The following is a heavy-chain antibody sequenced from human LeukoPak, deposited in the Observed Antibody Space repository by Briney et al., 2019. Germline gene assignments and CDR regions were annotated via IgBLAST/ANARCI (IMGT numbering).Heavy chain of an antibody. D-gene: IGHD6-19*01. CDR3: AKASAAVVVNRYYFDY. CDR1: GFTFDDYV. V-gene: IGHV3-9*01. Sequence: PGRSLRLSCAASGFTFDDYVMHWVRQAPGKGLEWVSGITWNSDTIAYADSVKGRFTISRDNAKNSLYLQMNSLRADDTALYYRAKASAAVVVNRYYFDYWGKGTLVTVSS. CDR2: ITWNSDTI. J-gene: IGHJ4*02.